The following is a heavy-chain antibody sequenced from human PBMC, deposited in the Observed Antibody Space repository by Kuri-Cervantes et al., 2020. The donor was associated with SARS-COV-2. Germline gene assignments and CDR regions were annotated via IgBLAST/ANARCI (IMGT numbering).Heavy chain of an antibody. Sequence: GESLKISCAASGFTFRSSHMNWVRQAPGKGLEWISSISDWILNIYYADSVKGRFNISRDNAKNSLFLQMNSLRVEDTAVYYCTRDRRRYSGDTSHFYMDVWGTGTTVTVSS. CDR1: GFTFRSSH. V-gene: IGHV3-48*01. D-gene: IGHD5-12*01. CDR2: ISDWILNI. J-gene: IGHJ6*03. CDR3: TRDRRRYSGDTSHFYMDV.